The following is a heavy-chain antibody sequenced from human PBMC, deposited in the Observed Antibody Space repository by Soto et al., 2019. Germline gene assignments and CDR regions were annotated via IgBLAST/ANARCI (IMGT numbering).Heavy chain of an antibody. CDR2: IKGDGRRI. D-gene: IGHD4-17*01. CDR1: GFTFSNYW. V-gene: IGHV3-74*01. Sequence: EVQLVESGGGLVQPGGSLRLSCAASGFTFSNYWIHWVRQAPGKGLVWVSRIKGDGRRIDYADSVKGRFTISRDNAENTVYVQMNSLGDEDAAVYYCARGLPGYYGKDVWGQGTTVTVSS. J-gene: IGHJ6*02. CDR3: ARGLPGYYGKDV.